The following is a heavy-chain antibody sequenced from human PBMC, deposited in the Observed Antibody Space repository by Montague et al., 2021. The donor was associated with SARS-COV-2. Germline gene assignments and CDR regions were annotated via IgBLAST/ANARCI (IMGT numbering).Heavy chain of an antibody. V-gene: IGHV4-39*01. J-gene: IGHJ4*02. CDR3: ALGREVAAANFDY. D-gene: IGHD6-13*01. CDR1: GGSISSSSYY. Sequence: SETLSLTCTVSGGSISSSSYYWGWLRQPPGKGLEWIGSIYYSGSTYYNPSLKSRVTISVDTSKNQFSLKLSSVTAADTAVYYCALGREVAAANFDYWGQGSLVTVS. CDR2: IYYSGST.